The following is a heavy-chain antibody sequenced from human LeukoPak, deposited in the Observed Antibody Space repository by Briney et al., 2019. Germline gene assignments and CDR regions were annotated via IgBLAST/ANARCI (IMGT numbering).Heavy chain of an antibody. D-gene: IGHD4-23*01. V-gene: IGHV4-59*08. CDR2: IYYSGST. Sequence: SETLSLTCTVAGGSISSYSWSWIRQPPGEGLEWIGYIYYSGSTNSNPSPKSRFTLSVDTPKNQFSLKLSSVTAADTAVYYCERARYYGGNSRYCYYMDVWGKGTTVTVSS. CDR3: ERARYYGGNSRYCYYMDV. J-gene: IGHJ6*03. CDR1: GGSISSYS.